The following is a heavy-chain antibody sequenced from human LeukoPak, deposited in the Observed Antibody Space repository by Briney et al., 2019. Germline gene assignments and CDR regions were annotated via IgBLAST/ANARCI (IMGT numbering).Heavy chain of an antibody. CDR2: IRYDGSNK. J-gene: IGHJ4*02. V-gene: IGHV3-30*02. CDR3: AKDKGRDILTGYRVGIDY. CDR1: GFTFSSYG. Sequence: GGSLRLSCAASGFTFSSYGMHWVRQAPGKGLEWVAFIRYDGSNKYYADSVKGRFTISRDNSKNTLYLQMNSLRAEDTAVYYCAKDKGRDILTGYRVGIDYWGQGTLVTVSS. D-gene: IGHD3-9*01.